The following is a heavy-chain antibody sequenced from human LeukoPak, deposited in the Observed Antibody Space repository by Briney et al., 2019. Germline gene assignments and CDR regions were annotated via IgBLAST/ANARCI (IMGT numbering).Heavy chain of an antibody. CDR3: ASSRNRNWNYLGY. CDR1: GFTFSSYS. J-gene: IGHJ4*02. V-gene: IGHV3-48*01. CDR2: ISSSSSTI. D-gene: IGHD1-1*01. Sequence: PGGSLRLSCAASGFTFSSYSMNWVRQAPGKGLEWVSYISSSSSTIYYADSVKGRFTISRDNAKNSLYLQMNSLRAEDTAVYYCASSRNRNWNYLGYWGQGTLVTVSS.